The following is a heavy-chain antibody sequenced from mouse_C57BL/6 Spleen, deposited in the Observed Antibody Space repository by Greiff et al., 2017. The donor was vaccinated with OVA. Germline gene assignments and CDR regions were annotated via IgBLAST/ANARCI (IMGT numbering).Heavy chain of an antibody. V-gene: IGHV5-4*01. J-gene: IGHJ2*01. D-gene: IGHD1-1*01. CDR2: ISDGGSYT. Sequence: DVKLVESGGGLVKPGGSLKLSCAASGFTFSSYAMSWVRQTPEKRLEWVATISDGGSYTYYPDNVKGRFTISRDNAKNNLYLQMSHLKSEDTAMYYCSRDRDYCSSYEDYFDYWGQGTTLTVSS. CDR1: GFTFSSYA. CDR3: SRDRDYCSSYEDYFDY.